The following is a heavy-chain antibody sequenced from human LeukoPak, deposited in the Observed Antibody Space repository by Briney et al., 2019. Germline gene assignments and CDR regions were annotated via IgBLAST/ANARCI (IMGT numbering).Heavy chain of an antibody. Sequence: GGSLRLSCVASGFTFSSYTMNWVRQAPGKGLEWVANIRQDGGAKNYIDSVKGRFTISRDNAKKSLFLQMNSLRADDTAVYYCAPPPIAAAGNWGQGTLVTVSS. D-gene: IGHD6-13*01. CDR3: APPPIAAAGN. V-gene: IGHV3-7*01. J-gene: IGHJ4*02. CDR2: IRQDGGAK. CDR1: GFTFSSYT.